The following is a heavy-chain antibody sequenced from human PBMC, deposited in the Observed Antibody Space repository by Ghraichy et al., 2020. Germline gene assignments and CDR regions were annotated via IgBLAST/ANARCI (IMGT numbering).Heavy chain of an antibody. CDR2: LGADGRST. D-gene: IGHD3-10*01. V-gene: IGHV3-23*01. CDR3: AKDGGRLGEGTFDV. Sequence: GESLNISCAVSEFTFDGYPMTWVRQAPGKGLEWVSTLGADGRSTFYADSVKGRFTISRDKSKRTMYLQMNSLRADDTAVYYCAKDGGRLGEGTFDVWCQGTKVTVSS. J-gene: IGHJ3*01. CDR1: EFTFDGYP.